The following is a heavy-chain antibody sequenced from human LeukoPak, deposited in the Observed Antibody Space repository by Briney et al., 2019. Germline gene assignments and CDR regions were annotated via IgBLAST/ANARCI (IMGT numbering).Heavy chain of an antibody. J-gene: IGHJ4*02. CDR3: ASYGGNFPAEDY. D-gene: IGHD4-23*01. CDR2: IYSSGSS. Sequence: SETLSLNCTVSGDSIKNSSYYWGWIRQPPGKGLEWIASIYSSGSSYQSPSLESRVTISVDTSKNQFSLKLRSVTAADTAVYYCASYGGNFPAEDYWGQGTLVTVSS. CDR1: GDSIKNSSYY. V-gene: IGHV4-39*01.